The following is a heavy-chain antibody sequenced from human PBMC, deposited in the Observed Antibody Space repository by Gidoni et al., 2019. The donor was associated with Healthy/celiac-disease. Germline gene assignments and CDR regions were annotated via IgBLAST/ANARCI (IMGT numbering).Heavy chain of an antibody. V-gene: IGHV1-69*01. J-gene: IGHJ4*02. CDR1: GGTFSSSA. D-gene: IGHD5-12*01. CDR3: ATFPSGYRDY. Sequence: QVPLVQSGAEVKKRGFSVKDSCKASGGTFSSSAISWVLQAPGQGLEWMRGISPIVVTANYAQKCQGRVTITADDSTSTAYMEMSSLRSEDTDVYYCATFPSGYRDYWGQGTLVTVSS. CDR2: ISPIVVTA.